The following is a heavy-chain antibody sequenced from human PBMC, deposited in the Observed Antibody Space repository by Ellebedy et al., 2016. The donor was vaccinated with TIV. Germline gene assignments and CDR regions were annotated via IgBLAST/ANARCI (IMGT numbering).Heavy chain of an antibody. Sequence: ASVKVSCXASGYTFIDSYIYWVRQAPGQGFEWMGWINPNNGATDYAQRFQGRVTLTRDTSISTAYMELYRLRSNDTAVYYCARDVWWGQGTLVTVSS. V-gene: IGHV1-2*02. J-gene: IGHJ4*02. CDR3: ARDVW. CDR1: GYTFIDSY. CDR2: INPNNGAT.